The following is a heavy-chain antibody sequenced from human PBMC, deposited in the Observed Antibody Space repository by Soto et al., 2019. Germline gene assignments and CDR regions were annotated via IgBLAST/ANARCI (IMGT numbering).Heavy chain of an antibody. V-gene: IGHV3-7*01. CDR1: GFTLSSYW. CDR2: IKQDGSDK. D-gene: IGHD2-2*01. CDR3: ARECPNDYFDY. Sequence: GGSLRLSCAASGFTLSSYWMSWVRQAPGKGLEWVANIKQDGSDKYYVDSVKGRFTISRDNAKNSLYLQMNSLRDEDTAVYYCARECPNDYFDYWGQGTLVTVSS. J-gene: IGHJ4*02.